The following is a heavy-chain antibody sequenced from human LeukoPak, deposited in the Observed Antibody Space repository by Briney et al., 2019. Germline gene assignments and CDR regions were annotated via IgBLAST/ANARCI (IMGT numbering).Heavy chain of an antibody. CDR2: ISYDGSNK. V-gene: IGHV3-30-3*01. CDR3: ASQLIVVVVAATTDY. CDR1: GFTFSSYA. D-gene: IGHD2-15*01. Sequence: GGSLRLSCAASGFTFSSYAMRWVRQAPGKGLEWVAVISYDGSNKYYADSVKGRFTISRDNSKNTLYLQMNSLRAEDTAVYYCASQLIVVVVAATTDYWGQGTLVTVSS. J-gene: IGHJ4*02.